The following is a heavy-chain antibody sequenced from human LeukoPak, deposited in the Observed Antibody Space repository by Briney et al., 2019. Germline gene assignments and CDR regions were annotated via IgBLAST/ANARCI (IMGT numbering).Heavy chain of an antibody. CDR2: ISPYNGDT. D-gene: IGHD3-22*01. CDR3: ARVWLRADDSFDL. V-gene: IGHV1-18*01. CDR1: GFTFSIYG. Sequence: ASVKVSCKASGFTFSIYGFGWVRQAPGQGLEWMGWISPYNGDTDYPHNLRGRVTMTTDTSTSTAYMELRSLLSDDTAVYYCARVWLRADDSFDLWGQGTVVTVSS. J-gene: IGHJ3*01.